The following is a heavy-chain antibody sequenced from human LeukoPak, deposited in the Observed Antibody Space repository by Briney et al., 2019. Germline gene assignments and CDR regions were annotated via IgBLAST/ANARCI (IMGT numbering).Heavy chain of an antibody. V-gene: IGHV3-7*01. CDR1: GFIFSSYW. CDR3: ARDVYCSGGSCYPGYFQH. Sequence: GGSLRLSCAASGFIFSSYWMSWVRQAPGKGLEWVANIKQDGSEKYYVDSVKGRFTISRDNAKNSLYLQMNSLRAGDTAVYYCARDVYCSGGSCYPGYFQHWGQGTLVTVSS. CDR2: IKQDGSEK. J-gene: IGHJ1*01. D-gene: IGHD2-15*01.